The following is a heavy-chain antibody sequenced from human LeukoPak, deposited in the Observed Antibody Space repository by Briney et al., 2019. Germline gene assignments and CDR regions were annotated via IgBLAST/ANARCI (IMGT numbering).Heavy chain of an antibody. CDR3: AKDRRLLPGHFDY. CDR1: GFTFSSYA. V-gene: IGHV3-23*01. D-gene: IGHD1-26*01. J-gene: IGHJ4*02. Sequence: TGGSLRLSCAASGFTFSSYAMSWVRQAPGKGLEWVSAISGSGGSTYYADSVKGRFTISRDNSKNTLYLQMNSLRAEDTAVYYCAKDRRLLPGHFDYWGQGTLVTVSS. CDR2: ISGSGGST.